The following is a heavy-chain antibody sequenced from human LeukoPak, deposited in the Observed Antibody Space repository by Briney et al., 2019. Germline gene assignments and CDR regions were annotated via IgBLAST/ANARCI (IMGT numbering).Heavy chain of an antibody. CDR2: IYYSGST. D-gene: IGHD3-22*01. J-gene: IGHJ4*02. CDR1: GGSISSYY. CDR3: ARGADSSGYYSIFYFDY. Sequence: SETLSLTCTVSGGSISSYYWNWIRQPPGKGLEWIAYIYYSGSTNYNPSLKSRVTISVDTSKNQFSLKLSSVTAADTAVYYCARGADSSGYYSIFYFDYWGQGTLVTVSS. V-gene: IGHV4-59*01.